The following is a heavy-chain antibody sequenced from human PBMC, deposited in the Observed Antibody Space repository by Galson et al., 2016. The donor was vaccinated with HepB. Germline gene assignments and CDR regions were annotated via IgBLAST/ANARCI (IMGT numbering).Heavy chain of an antibody. D-gene: IGHD2-2*01. CDR2: ISYDGSNI. CDR3: ARADCSGTYCHVKDH. Sequence: SLRLSCAASGFTFNTKGLHWVRQAPGKGLEWVADISYDGSNIHYADSVKGRFTISRDNSKDTMYLQMNSLRVEDTDLYYCARADCSGTYCHVKDHWGRGTLVTVSS. CDR1: GFTFNTKG. J-gene: IGHJ4*02. V-gene: IGHV3-30-3*01.